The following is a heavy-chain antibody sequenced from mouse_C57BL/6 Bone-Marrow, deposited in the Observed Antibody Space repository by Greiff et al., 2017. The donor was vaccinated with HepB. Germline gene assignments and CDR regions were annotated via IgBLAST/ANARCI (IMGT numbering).Heavy chain of an antibody. D-gene: IGHD2-5*01. CDR2: IGTEDGET. V-gene: IGHV14-2*01. J-gene: IGHJ3*01. CDR1: GFNIKDYY. CDR3: AREYSNYDVWFAY. Sequence: VQLQQSGAELVKPGASVKLSCTASGFNIKDYYMHWVKQRTEQGLEWIGRIGTEDGETKYAPKFQGKATITADTSSNTAYLQLSSLTSEDTAVYYWAREYSNYDVWFAYWGQGTLVTVSA.